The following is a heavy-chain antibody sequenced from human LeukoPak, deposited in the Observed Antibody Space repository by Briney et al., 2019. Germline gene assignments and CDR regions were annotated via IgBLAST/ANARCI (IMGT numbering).Heavy chain of an antibody. D-gene: IGHD5-18*01. CDR2: ISSSSSYT. V-gene: IGHV3-11*06. CDR3: ARGVVPAASVDTAMVSPDY. J-gene: IGHJ4*02. CDR1: GFTFSDYY. Sequence: GGSLRLSCAASGFTFSDYYMSWIRQAPGKGLEWVSCISSSSSYTNYADSVKGRFTISRDNAKNSLYLQMNSLRAEDTAVYYCARGVVPAASVDTAMVSPDYWGQGTLVTVSS.